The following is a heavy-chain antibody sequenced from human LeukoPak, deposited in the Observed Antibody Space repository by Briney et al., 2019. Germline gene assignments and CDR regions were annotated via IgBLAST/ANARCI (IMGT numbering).Heavy chain of an antibody. J-gene: IGHJ4*02. D-gene: IGHD3-22*01. CDR2: IDPEDGET. CDR1: GYTLTELS. CDR3: ATSYYDSSGYSY. Sequence: ASVKVSCKVSGYTLTELSMHWVRQAPGKGLEWMGGIDPEDGETIYAQKFQGRVTMTEDTSTDTAYMELSSLRSEDTAVYYCATSYYDSSGYSYWGQGTLVTVSS. V-gene: IGHV1-24*01.